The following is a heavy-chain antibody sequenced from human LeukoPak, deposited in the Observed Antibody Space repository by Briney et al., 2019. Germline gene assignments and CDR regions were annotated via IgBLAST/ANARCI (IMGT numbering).Heavy chain of an antibody. CDR2: ISGSGGST. CDR1: GFTFNTYA. J-gene: IGHJ4*02. V-gene: IGHV3-23*01. CDR3: ARDVLGASNFDY. Sequence: GGSLRLSCAASGFTFNTYAMSWVRQAPGKGLEWVSTISGSGGSTYYADSVKGRFTISRDNSKNTLYLQMNSLRAEDTAVYYCARDVLGASNFDYWGQGTLVTVSS. D-gene: IGHD4-17*01.